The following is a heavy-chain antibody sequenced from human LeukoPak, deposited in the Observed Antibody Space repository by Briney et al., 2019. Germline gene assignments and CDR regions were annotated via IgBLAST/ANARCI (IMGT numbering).Heavy chain of an antibody. CDR3: ARLRRGVNDY. CDR1: GYSISSGYY. J-gene: IGHJ4*02. V-gene: IGHV4-38-2*01. Sequence: SETLSLTCAVSGYSISSGYYWGWIRQPPGKGLEWIGSIYHSGSTYYNPSLKSRVTISVDTSKNQFSLKLSSVTAADTAVYYCARLRRGVNDYWGQGTLVTVSS. CDR2: IYHSGST. D-gene: IGHD3-10*01.